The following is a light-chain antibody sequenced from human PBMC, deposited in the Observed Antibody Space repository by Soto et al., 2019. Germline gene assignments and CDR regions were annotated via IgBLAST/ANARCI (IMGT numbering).Light chain of an antibody. Sequence: QSALTQPASVSGSPGQSITISCTGTSSDVGGYNYVSWYQQHPGKAPKLMIYDVGNRPSGVSNRFSGSKSGNTAFLTISGLQAEDEADYYCSSYTSSSTLAFLVFGTGTKVTVL. CDR1: SSDVGGYNY. J-gene: IGLJ1*01. V-gene: IGLV2-14*01. CDR2: DVG. CDR3: SSYTSSSTLAFLV.